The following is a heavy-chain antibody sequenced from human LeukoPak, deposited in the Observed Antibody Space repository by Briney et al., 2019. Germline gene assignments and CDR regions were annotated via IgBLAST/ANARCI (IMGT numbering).Heavy chain of an antibody. D-gene: IGHD5-24*01. CDR1: GFTFRNYG. Sequence: PGGTLRLSCAASGFTFRNYGMSWVRQAPGKGLEWVSAISGSGGSTYYADSVKGRFTISRDNSKNTLYLQMNSLRAEDTAVYYCARDGGLVEMATLPLDYWGQGTLVTVSS. J-gene: IGHJ4*02. CDR2: ISGSGGST. CDR3: ARDGGLVEMATLPLDY. V-gene: IGHV3-23*01.